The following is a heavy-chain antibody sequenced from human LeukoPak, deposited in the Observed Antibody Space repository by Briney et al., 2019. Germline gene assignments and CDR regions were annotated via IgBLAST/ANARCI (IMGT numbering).Heavy chain of an antibody. CDR1: GYTFTSYG. Sequence: ASVKVSCKASGYTFTSYGISWVRQAPGQGLEWMGWISAYNGNTNYAQKLQGRVTMTTDTSTGTAYMELRSLRSDDTAVYYCASTRFLTFGGVIVHYYFDYWGQGTLVTVSS. CDR2: ISAYNGNT. CDR3: ASTRFLTFGGVIVHYYFDY. V-gene: IGHV1-18*01. J-gene: IGHJ4*02. D-gene: IGHD3-16*02.